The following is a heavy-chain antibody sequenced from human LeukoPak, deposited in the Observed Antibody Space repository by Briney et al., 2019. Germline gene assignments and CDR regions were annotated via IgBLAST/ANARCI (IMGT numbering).Heavy chain of an antibody. CDR2: IYYSGST. Sequence: SQTLSLTCTVSVGAITSGTSCAGWIRQHPRNCLEWIVYIYYSGSTYYNPSLKSPVTISIQTSKNQLSLKLTSVTAADTPVYYRAGDYGDLLTGIRFDTWGQGTLVTVSS. V-gene: IGHV4-30-4*01. CDR1: VGAITSGTSC. CDR3: AGDYGDLLTGIRFDT. D-gene: IGHD4-17*01. J-gene: IGHJ5*02.